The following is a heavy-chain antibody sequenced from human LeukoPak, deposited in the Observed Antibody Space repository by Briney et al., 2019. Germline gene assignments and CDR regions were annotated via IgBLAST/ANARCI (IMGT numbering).Heavy chain of an antibody. Sequence: PGGSLRLSCIGSGFIFTNYWMSSVRQAPGKGLEWVASIKADGSDKYYVDSVKGRFTISRDNTKNSLYVQMSSLRAEDTAVYYCARLKDAVTIFDCWGQGILVTVSS. CDR3: ARLKDAVTIFDC. V-gene: IGHV3-7*01. CDR1: GFIFTNYW. J-gene: IGHJ5*01. CDR2: IKADGSDK. D-gene: IGHD4-17*01.